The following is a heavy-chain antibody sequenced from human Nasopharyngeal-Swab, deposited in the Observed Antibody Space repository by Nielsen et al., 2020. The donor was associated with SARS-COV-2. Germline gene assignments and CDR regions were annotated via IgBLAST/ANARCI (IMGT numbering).Heavy chain of an antibody. J-gene: IGHJ5*02. CDR3: ATLTVGGNNWFDP. CDR2: IDPSDSYT. V-gene: IGHV5-10-1*01. D-gene: IGHD4-23*01. Sequence: VRQMPGKGLEWMGRIDPSDSYTNYSPSFQGHVTFSADKSISTAYLQWSSLKASDTAMYYCATLTVGGNNWFDPWGQGTLVTVSS.